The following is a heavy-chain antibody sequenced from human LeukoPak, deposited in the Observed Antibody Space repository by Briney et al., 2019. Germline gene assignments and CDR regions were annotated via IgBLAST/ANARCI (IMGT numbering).Heavy chain of an antibody. CDR3: AKDRRAGSYDY. Sequence: PGGTLRLSCAASGFTFRNYGMSWVRQAPGKGLEWVSAISNSGGNTYYADSVKGRFTISRDNSKNTLYLQMNSLRAEDTAVYYCAKDRRAGSYDYWGQGTLVTVSS. CDR2: ISNSGGNT. CDR1: GFTFRNYG. V-gene: IGHV3-23*01. D-gene: IGHD3-10*01. J-gene: IGHJ4*02.